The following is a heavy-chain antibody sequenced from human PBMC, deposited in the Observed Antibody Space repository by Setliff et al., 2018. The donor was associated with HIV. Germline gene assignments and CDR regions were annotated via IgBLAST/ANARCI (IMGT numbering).Heavy chain of an antibody. CDR1: GYTFTDYF. Sequence: ASVKVSCKASGYTFTDYFFHWVRQAPGQGLEWMGWIKPNTGGANYEQMFQGRVTMTRDTSISTAYMELSSLRSDDTAVYYCARERTYSNAYAFDYWGQGTLVTVSS. D-gene: IGHD6-13*01. V-gene: IGHV1-2*02. CDR3: ARERTYSNAYAFDY. CDR2: IKPNTGGA. J-gene: IGHJ4*02.